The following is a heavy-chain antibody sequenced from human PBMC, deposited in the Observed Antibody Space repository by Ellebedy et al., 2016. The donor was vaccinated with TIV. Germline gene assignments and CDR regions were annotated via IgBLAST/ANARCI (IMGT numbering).Heavy chain of an antibody. CDR3: ARDLVVGSGSLDY. CDR2: IKTDGSDP. V-gene: IGHV3-74*01. D-gene: IGHD3-10*01. CDR1: GFTFSEYW. J-gene: IGHJ4*02. Sequence: GESLKISCAVSGFTFSEYWMHWVRHAPGKGLVWVSRIKTDGSDPSYADSVRGRFTISRDNAKNTLYLQMNSLRDEDTAVYYCARDLVVGSGSLDYWGQGTLVTVSS.